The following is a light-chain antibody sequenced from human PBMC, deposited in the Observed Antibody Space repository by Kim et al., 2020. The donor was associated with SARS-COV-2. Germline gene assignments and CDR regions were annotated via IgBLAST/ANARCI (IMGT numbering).Light chain of an antibody. CDR3: QQFYTYPIT. J-gene: IGKJ5*01. V-gene: IGKV3-11*01. CDR2: DAS. CDR1: QNIDTY. Sequence: LSPGERATLSCRASQNIDTYLAWYQQRPGQAPRLLVYDASNRATGVPDRFSGSGSGTDFTLTISSLQPDDFATYYCQQFYTYPITFGQGTRLEIK.